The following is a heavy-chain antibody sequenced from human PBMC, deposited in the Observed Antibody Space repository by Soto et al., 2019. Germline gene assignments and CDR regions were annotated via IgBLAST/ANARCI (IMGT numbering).Heavy chain of an antibody. Sequence: QVQLLQSGAEVKKPGASVKVSCKVSGHTLTELSMHWVRQAPGRGLEWMGGFDPEDGETIFAQKFQGRATMTEDTSTDSTYMELTRLRSEATAVYYCAAGGTRWLHSPFDYWGQGTLDTISS. J-gene: IGHJ4*02. CDR3: AAGGTRWLHSPFDY. D-gene: IGHD1-1*01. CDR2: FDPEDGET. CDR1: GHTLTELS. V-gene: IGHV1-24*01.